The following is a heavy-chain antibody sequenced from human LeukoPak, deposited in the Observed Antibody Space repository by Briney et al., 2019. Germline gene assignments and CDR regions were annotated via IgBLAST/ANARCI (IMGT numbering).Heavy chain of an antibody. CDR1: GGSFSGYY. J-gene: IGHJ3*02. Sequence: PSETLSLTCAVYGGSFSGYYWSWIRQPPGKGLEWIGEINHSGSTNYNPSLKSRVTISVDTSKNQFSLKLSSVTAADTAVYYCARGRGIAAAGTGRAFDIWGQGTVVTVSS. CDR3: ARGRGIAAAGTGRAFDI. CDR2: INHSGST. D-gene: IGHD6-13*01. V-gene: IGHV4-34*01.